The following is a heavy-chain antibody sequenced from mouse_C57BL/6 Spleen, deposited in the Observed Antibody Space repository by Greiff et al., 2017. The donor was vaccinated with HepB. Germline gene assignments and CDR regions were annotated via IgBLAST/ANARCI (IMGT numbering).Heavy chain of an antibody. V-gene: IGHV7-3*01. D-gene: IGHD2-3*01. CDR2: IRNKANGYTT. CDR1: GFTFTDYY. Sequence: EVMLVESGGGLVQPGGSLSLSCAASGFTFTDYYMSWVRQPPGKALEWLGFIRNKANGYTTEYSASVKGRFTISRDNSQSILYLQMNALRAENSATYYCARYIGGYYVNYAMDYWGQGTSVTVSS. CDR3: ARYIGGYYVNYAMDY. J-gene: IGHJ4*01.